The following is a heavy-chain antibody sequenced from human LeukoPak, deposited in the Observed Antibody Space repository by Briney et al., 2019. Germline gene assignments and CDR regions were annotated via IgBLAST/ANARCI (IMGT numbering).Heavy chain of an antibody. Sequence: GASVKVSCKASGYTFTGYYMHWVRQAPGQGLEWMGWINPNSGGTNYAQKFQGWVTMTRDTSISTAYMELSRLRSEDTAVYYCARDHEGIAAAGRGWYFDLWGRGTLVTVSS. V-gene: IGHV1-2*04. J-gene: IGHJ2*01. CDR2: INPNSGGT. D-gene: IGHD6-13*01. CDR1: GYTFTGYY. CDR3: ARDHEGIAAAGRGWYFDL.